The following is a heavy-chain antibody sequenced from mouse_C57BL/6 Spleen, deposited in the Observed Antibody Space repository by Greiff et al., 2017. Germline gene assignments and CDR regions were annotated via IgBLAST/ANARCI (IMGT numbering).Heavy chain of an antibody. J-gene: IGHJ2*01. CDR2: INPNNGGT. CDR1: GYTFTDYN. Sequence: EVQLQESGPELVKPGASVKIPCKASGYTFTDYNMDWVKQSHGKSLEWIGDINPNNGGTIYNQKFKGKATLTVDKSSSTAYMELRSLTSEDTAVYYCARSGGYYGSYCDYWGQGTTLTVSS. V-gene: IGHV1-18*01. D-gene: IGHD2-3*01. CDR3: ARSGGYYGSYCDY.